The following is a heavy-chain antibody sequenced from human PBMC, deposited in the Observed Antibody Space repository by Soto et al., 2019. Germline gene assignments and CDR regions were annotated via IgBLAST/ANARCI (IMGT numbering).Heavy chain of an antibody. Sequence: LRLSCAASGFTFSSYAMHWVRQAPGKGLEWVAVISYDGSNKYYADSVKGRFTISRDNSKNTLYLQMNSLRAEDTAVYYCARDWKAPYDFWSGYYSNYYYGTDVWGQGTTVTVSS. J-gene: IGHJ6*02. CDR1: GFTFSSYA. CDR3: ARDWKAPYDFWSGYYSNYYYGTDV. V-gene: IGHV3-30-3*01. D-gene: IGHD3-3*01. CDR2: ISYDGSNK.